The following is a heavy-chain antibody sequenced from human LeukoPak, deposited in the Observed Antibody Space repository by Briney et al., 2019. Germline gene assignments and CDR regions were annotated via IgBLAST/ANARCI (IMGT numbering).Heavy chain of an antibody. D-gene: IGHD1-26*01. CDR2: IGTAGDT. J-gene: IGHJ4*02. V-gene: IGHV3-13*01. CDR1: GFTFSSYA. CDR3: VRQQTPHGNFDY. Sequence: PGGSLGLSCATSGFTFSSYAMHWVRHATGKGLEWVSAIGTAGDTFYPGSVKGRFTISRENAKNSLSLQMNSLRAEDTAVYYCVRQQTPHGNFDYWGQGTLVTVSS.